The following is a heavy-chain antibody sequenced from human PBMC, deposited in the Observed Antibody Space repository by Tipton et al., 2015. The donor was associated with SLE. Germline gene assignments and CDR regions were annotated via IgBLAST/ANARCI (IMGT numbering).Heavy chain of an antibody. Sequence: SLRLSCSASGFTFADYTFHWVRQAPGKGLEWVAFLSNSGSETFYADSVKGRFTFSRDNSKSTLSLQMTSLRPDDTGIYFCARERLVGPAAIDYWGRGTRVSVSS. J-gene: IGHJ4*02. CDR1: GFTFADYT. D-gene: IGHD2-2*01. CDR3: ARERLVGPAAIDY. CDR2: LSNSGSET. V-gene: IGHV3-30*04.